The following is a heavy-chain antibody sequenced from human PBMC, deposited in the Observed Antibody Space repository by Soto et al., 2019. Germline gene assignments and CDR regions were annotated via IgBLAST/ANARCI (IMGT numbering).Heavy chain of an antibody. V-gene: IGHV3-72*01. CDR1: GFTFSDHY. CDR3: SRTSTGNLGDY. J-gene: IGHJ4*02. D-gene: IGHD3-9*01. CDR2: NRNKDNGYTT. Sequence: GGSLRLSCAASGFTFSDHYVDWVRQAPGKGLEWVGRNRNKDNGYTTEYAASVKGRFTISRDDSKNSVYLQMDSLKTEETAVYYCSRTSTGNLGDYWGQGILVTVSS.